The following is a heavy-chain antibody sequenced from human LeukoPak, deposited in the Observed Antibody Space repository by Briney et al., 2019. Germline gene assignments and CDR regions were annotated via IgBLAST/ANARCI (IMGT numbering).Heavy chain of an antibody. Sequence: GGSLRLSCAASGFTFSSYGMSWVRQAPGKGLEWVSAISGSGGSTNYADSVKGRFTLSRDNAKNTLYLQMNSLRAEDTAVYYCVRDWGYSGSYYDYFDYWGQGTLVTVSS. CDR3: VRDWGYSGSYYDYFDY. CDR2: ISGSGGST. J-gene: IGHJ4*02. CDR1: GFTFSSYG. D-gene: IGHD1-26*01. V-gene: IGHV3-23*01.